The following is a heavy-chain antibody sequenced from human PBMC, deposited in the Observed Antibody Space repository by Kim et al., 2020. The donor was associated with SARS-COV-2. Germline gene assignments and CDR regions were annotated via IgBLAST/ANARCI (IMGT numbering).Heavy chain of an antibody. CDR1: GYSISSCYY. CDR2: IYHGGST. Sequence: SETLSLTCTVSGYSISSCYYWCWIRQPPWKGLEWSGSIYHGGSTYYNPSLKSRVTISVDTSKNQFSLKLSSVTAVDTAVYYCARDGSGSYYLHYFDYWGQGTLVTVSS. V-gene: IGHV4-38-2*02. J-gene: IGHJ4*02. CDR3: ARDGSGSYYLHYFDY. D-gene: IGHD3-10*01.